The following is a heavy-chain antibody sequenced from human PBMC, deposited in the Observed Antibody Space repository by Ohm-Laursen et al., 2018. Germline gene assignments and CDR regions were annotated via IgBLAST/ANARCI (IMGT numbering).Heavy chain of an antibody. Sequence: SETLSLTCTVSGGSISSYYWGWIRQPPGKGLEWIGSIYYSGSTYYNPSLKSRVTISVDTPKNQFSLKLSSVTAADTAVYYCARLTPMIVVVPDWGQGTLVTVSS. J-gene: IGHJ4*02. D-gene: IGHD3-22*01. CDR1: GGSISSYY. V-gene: IGHV4-39*01. CDR3: ARLTPMIVVVPD. CDR2: IYYSGST.